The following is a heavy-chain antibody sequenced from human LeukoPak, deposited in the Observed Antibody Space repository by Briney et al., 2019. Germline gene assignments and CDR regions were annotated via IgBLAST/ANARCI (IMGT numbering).Heavy chain of an antibody. J-gene: IGHJ6*02. CDR2: ISHGGTNK. CDR3: AKAGSGMDV. CDR1: GCTFSSYG. Sequence: PGRSLRLSCAASGCTFSSYGMHWVRQAPGKGLEWVALISHGGTNKYYADSVKGGFTISRDNSKNTLFPQMNSLRAEDTAVYYCAKAGSGMDVWGQGTTVTVSS. D-gene: IGHD3-10*01. V-gene: IGHV3-30*18.